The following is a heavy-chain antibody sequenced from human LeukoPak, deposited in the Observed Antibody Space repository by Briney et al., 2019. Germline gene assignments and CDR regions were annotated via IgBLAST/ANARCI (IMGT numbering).Heavy chain of an antibody. CDR1: GYDFTSYY. D-gene: IGHD3-22*01. Sequence: GASVKVSCKASGYDFTSYYMHWLRQASGQGLEWMAIISPSSGSTSFAQKFQGRLSMTRDTSTSTVYMELRSLRSEDTAVYYCARGSSTAVVILDPYYFDSWGQGTLVTVSS. J-gene: IGHJ4*02. CDR3: ARGSSTAVVILDPYYFDS. CDR2: ISPSSGST. V-gene: IGHV1-46*01.